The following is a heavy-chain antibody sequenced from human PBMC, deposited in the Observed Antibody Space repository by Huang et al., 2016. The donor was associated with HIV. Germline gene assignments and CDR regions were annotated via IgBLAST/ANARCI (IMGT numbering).Heavy chain of an antibody. J-gene: IGHJ4*02. CDR3: ARHFEGGSSSFIRYFDS. D-gene: IGHD6-6*01. CDR2: IHPGDFDT. V-gene: IGHV5-51*01. Sequence: EVQLVQSGAEVKKPGESLRISCKGSGYNFGPYWIGWARQMPGKGLEWLWIIHPGDFDTSYSPSFQGQVTSSVDNSINTAYLQWYSLKASDTAMYYCARHFEGGSSSFIRYFDSWGQGTLVTVSS. CDR1: GYNFGPYW.